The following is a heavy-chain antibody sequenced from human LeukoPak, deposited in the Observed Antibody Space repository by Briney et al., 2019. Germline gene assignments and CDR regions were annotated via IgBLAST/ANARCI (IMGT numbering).Heavy chain of an antibody. CDR1: GFTFSNYE. Sequence: EGSLRLSCAASGFTFSNYEMNWVRQAPGKGLEWISYISGSGGIMFYADSVKGRFTISRDNAKNSVYLQMSSLKAEDTAVYYCAREYPDNGDGWGYWGQGTLVTVSS. CDR3: AREYPDNGDGWGY. V-gene: IGHV3-48*03. D-gene: IGHD1-1*01. CDR2: ISGSGGIM. J-gene: IGHJ4*02.